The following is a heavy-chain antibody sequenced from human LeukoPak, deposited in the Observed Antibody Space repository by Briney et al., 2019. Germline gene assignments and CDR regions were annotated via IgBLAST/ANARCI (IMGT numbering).Heavy chain of an antibody. J-gene: IGHJ4*02. V-gene: IGHV3-23*01. CDR2: ILGSGRSA. Sequence: PGASLRLSCAASGFTFNNYAMSWVRQAPGKGLEWVSAILGSGRSAYYADSVKGRFTISRDNSKNSLFLQMNSLRVEDTALYYCSKWGDYDVLTGYYDSDFWGQGTLDTVSA. CDR3: SKWGDYDVLTGYYDSDF. D-gene: IGHD3-9*01. CDR1: GFTFNNYA.